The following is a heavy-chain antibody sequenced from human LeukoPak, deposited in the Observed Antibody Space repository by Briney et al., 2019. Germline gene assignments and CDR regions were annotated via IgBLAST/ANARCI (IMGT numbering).Heavy chain of an antibody. CDR1: GGTFSSYA. Sequence: SVKVSCKASGGTFSSYAISWVRQAPGQGLEWMGGIIPIFGTANYAQKFQGRVTITADESTSTAYMELSSLRSEDTAVYYCARDWVTMVRGVIITPAYYFDYWGQGTLVTVSS. V-gene: IGHV1-69*01. CDR2: IIPIFGTA. CDR3: ARDWVTMVRGVIITPAYYFDY. J-gene: IGHJ4*02. D-gene: IGHD3-10*01.